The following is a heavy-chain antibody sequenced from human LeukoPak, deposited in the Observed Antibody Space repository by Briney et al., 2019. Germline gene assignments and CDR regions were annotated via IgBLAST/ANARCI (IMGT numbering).Heavy chain of an antibody. CDR1: GYTFTSYG. J-gene: IGHJ4*02. CDR3: ARDSELYYYDSSGYYDY. Sequence: GASVTVSCKASGYTFTSYGISWVRQAPGKGLEWMGWISAYNGNTNYAQKLQGRVTMTTDTSTSTAYMELRSLRSDDTAVYYCARDSELYYYDSSGYYDYWGQGTLVTVSS. D-gene: IGHD3-22*01. CDR2: ISAYNGNT. V-gene: IGHV1-18*01.